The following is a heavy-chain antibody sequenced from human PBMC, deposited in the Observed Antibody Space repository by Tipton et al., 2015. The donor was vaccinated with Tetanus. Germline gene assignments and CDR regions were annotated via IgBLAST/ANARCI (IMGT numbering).Heavy chain of an antibody. CDR3: AKDPASRGWFDP. V-gene: IGHV3-23*01. CDR2: ISVRGSHT. CDR1: GFTFSDFW. Sequence: GSLRLSCSASGFTFSDFWMHWVRQAPGKGLEWVSGISVRGSHTYYADPVKGRFSISRDNSKNTVYLQMNSLRDEDTAVYYCAKDPASRGWFDPWGQGTLVSVSS. J-gene: IGHJ5*02.